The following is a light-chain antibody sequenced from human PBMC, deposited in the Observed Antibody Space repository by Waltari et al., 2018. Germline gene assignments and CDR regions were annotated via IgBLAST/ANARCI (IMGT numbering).Light chain of an antibody. J-gene: IGKJ3*01. Sequence: EKVMTQSPATLSVSPGDSATLPCRASQSVSNHLAWYQQRPGQAPRLLIYGASSRAAGVPARFSGSGSGTEFTLSIDSLQSEDFALYFCQQYNSWPFTFGPGTQVDIK. CDR2: GAS. V-gene: IGKV3-15*01. CDR3: QQYNSWPFT. CDR1: QSVSNH.